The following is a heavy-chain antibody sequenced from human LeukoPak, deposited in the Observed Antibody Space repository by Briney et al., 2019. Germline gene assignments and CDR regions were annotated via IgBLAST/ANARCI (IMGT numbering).Heavy chain of an antibody. D-gene: IGHD2-8*01. Sequence: PGGSLRLSCAASGFTFSSYWMHWVRQAPGKGLVWVSRINSDGSSTSYADSVKGRFTISRDNAKNTLYLQMNSLRAEDTAVYYCARAAANGYYFDYWGQGTLVTVSS. CDR1: GFTFSSYW. CDR2: INSDGSST. J-gene: IGHJ4*02. CDR3: ARAAANGYYFDY. V-gene: IGHV3-74*01.